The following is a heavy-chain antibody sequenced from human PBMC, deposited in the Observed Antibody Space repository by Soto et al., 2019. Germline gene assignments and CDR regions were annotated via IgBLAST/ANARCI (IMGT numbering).Heavy chain of an antibody. J-gene: IGHJ4*02. CDR2: ISPTSSST. V-gene: IGHV3-11*06. D-gene: IGHD3-22*01. CDR1: GFTFSDYY. CDR3: ARGGTGYYYDLSVQDF. Sequence: PGGSLRLSCAASGFTFSDYYMRWIRQAPGKGLEWVSYISPTSSSTDYVDSVKGRFTISRDDAKNSLYLDMNSLGIEDTAVYYCARGGTGYYYDLSVQDFWGQGTLVTVS.